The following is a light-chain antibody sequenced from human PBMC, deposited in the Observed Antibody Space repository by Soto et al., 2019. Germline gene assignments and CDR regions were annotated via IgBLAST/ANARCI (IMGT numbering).Light chain of an antibody. J-gene: IGKJ1*01. CDR1: ESVASSY. V-gene: IGKV3-20*01. CDR2: GAS. CDR3: QQYGSSPWA. Sequence: EIVLTHSPGTLSLSPWERATLSCRASESVASSYLAWYQQKPGQAPRLLIYGASSRATGIPDRFSGRGSGTDFTRTISRLEPEDFAVYYCQQYGSSPWAFGPGTKVDIK.